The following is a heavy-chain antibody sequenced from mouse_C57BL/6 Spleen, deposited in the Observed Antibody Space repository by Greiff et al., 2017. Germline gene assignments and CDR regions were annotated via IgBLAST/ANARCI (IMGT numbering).Heavy chain of an antibody. V-gene: IGHV1-81*01. D-gene: IGHD2-4*01. J-gene: IGHJ1*03. CDR2: IYPRSGNT. Sequence: QVQLQQSGAELARPGASVKLSCKASGYTFTSYGISWVKQRTGQGLEWIGEIYPRSGNTYYNEKFKGKATLTADKSSSTAYMELRSLTSEDSAVYFCARSDYDYDSGYFGVWGTGTTVTVSS. CDR1: GYTFTSYG. CDR3: ARSDYDYDSGYFGV.